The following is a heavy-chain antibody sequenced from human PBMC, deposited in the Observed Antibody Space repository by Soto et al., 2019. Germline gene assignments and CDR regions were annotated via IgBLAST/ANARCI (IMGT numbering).Heavy chain of an antibody. V-gene: IGHV3-33*01. D-gene: IGHD6-13*01. CDR1: GFSFSSDC. J-gene: IGHJ6*02. CDR2: IWYDGSNK. CDR3: AREIGGSSSWYYYYGMDV. Sequence: RLSCAASGFSFSSDCMHWVRQAPGKGLEWVAVIWYDGSNKYYADSVKGRFTISRDNSKNTLYLQMNSLGAGDTAVYYCAREIGGSSSWYYYYGMDVWGQGTTVTVSS.